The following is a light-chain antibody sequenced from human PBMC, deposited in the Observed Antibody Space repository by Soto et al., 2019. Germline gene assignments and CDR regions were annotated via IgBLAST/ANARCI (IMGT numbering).Light chain of an antibody. J-gene: IGLJ1*01. CDR2: DVS. CDR3: CSHAGTYIYV. Sequence: LTQPRSVSGSPGQSVTISCTGTSSDVGGYNYVSWYQQHPGKAPKLMIYDVSKRPSGVPDRFSGFKSGNTASLIISGLQAEDEADYSCCSHAGTYIYVFGTGTKVTVL. V-gene: IGLV2-11*01. CDR1: SSDVGGYNY.